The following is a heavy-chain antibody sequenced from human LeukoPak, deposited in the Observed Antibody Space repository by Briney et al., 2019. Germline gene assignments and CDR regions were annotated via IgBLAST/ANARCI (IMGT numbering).Heavy chain of an antibody. V-gene: IGHV1-18*01. CDR3: ARGPRPDGLTGRNWFDP. Sequence: ASVKVSCKASGYTFTSYGISWVRQAPGQGLEWMGWISAYNGNTNYAQKLQGRVTMTTDTSTSTAYMELRSLRSDDTAVYYCARGPRPDGLTGRNWFDPWGQGTLVTVSS. CDR2: ISAYNGNT. CDR1: GYTFTSYG. J-gene: IGHJ5*02. D-gene: IGHD3-9*01.